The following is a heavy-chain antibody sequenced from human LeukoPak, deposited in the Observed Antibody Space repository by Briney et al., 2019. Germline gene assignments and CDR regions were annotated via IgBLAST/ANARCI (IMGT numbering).Heavy chain of an antibody. CDR1: GFTFDDYA. Sequence: QSGGSLRLSCAASGFTFDDYAMHWVRQAPGKGLEWVSAISGSGGSTYYADSVKGRFTISRDNSKNTLYLQMNSLRAEDTAVYYCASEGGIAAPGNYWGQGTLVTVSS. CDR3: ASEGGIAAPGNY. D-gene: IGHD6-13*01. CDR2: ISGSGGST. J-gene: IGHJ4*02. V-gene: IGHV3-23*01.